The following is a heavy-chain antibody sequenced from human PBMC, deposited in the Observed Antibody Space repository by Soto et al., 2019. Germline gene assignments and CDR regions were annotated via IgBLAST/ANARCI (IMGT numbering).Heavy chain of an antibody. CDR1: GFTFSSYA. D-gene: IGHD6-6*01. CDR3: AKDREPSIAANWFDP. Sequence: GESLKISCAASGFTFSSYAMSWVRQAPGKGLEWVSAISGSGGSTYYADSVKGRFTISRDNSKNTLYLQMNSLRAEDTAVYYCAKDREPSIAANWFDPWGQGTLVTVS. J-gene: IGHJ5*02. CDR2: ISGSGGST. V-gene: IGHV3-23*01.